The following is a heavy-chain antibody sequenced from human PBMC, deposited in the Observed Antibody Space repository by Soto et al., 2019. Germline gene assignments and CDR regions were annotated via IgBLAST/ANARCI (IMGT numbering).Heavy chain of an antibody. CDR3: ARGHSTDCSNGVCSFFYNHEMNV. V-gene: IGHV1-2*04. D-gene: IGHD2-8*01. CDR1: GYSFTDYH. CDR2: INPKSGGT. Sequence: GASVEGSCKASGYSFTDYHIHWVRQAPGQGLEWLGRINPKSGGTSTAQKFQGWVTMTRDRSISTVYMELTRLRSDDTAVYFCARGHSTDCSNGVCSFFYNHEMNVWGRGTTVTVSS. J-gene: IGHJ6*02.